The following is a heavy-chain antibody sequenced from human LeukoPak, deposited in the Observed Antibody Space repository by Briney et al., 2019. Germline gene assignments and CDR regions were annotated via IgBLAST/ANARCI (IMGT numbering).Heavy chain of an antibody. J-gene: IGHJ4*02. Sequence: RPSETLSLTCAVSGGSISSSNWWSWVRQPPGKGLEWIGDIYHSGSTNYNPSLKSRVTISVDKSKNQFSLKLSSVTAADTAVYYCARDGGSSSGWYEANWGQGTLVTVSS. CDR3: ARDGGSSSGWYEAN. CDR1: GGSISSSNW. D-gene: IGHD6-19*01. V-gene: IGHV4-4*02. CDR2: IYHSGST.